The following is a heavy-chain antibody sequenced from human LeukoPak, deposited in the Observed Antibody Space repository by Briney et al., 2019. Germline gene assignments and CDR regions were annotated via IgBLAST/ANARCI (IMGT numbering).Heavy chain of an antibody. J-gene: IGHJ4*02. CDR3: ARALGTIWSFDS. D-gene: IGHD6-13*01. V-gene: IGHV4-31*03. CDR1: GDSVSNGDYY. Sequence: SETLSLTCTVSGDSVSNGDYYWTWIRQHPGEGLEWIGYIYYSGNTYYNLSLKSRLTMSVDTSKDQFSLKLSSVTAADTAVYYCARALGTIWSFDSWGQGTLVTVSS. CDR2: IYYSGNT.